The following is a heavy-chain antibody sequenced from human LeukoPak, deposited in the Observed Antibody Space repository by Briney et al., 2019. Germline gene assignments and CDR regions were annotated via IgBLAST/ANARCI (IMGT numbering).Heavy chain of an antibody. J-gene: IGHJ4*02. CDR2: ISYDGSNK. Sequence: GSLRLSCAASGFTFSSYGMHWVRQAPGKGLEWVAVISYDGSNKYYADSVKGRFTISRDNSKNTLYLQMNSLRAEDTAVYYCAKHLSGPTGNYWGQGTLVTVSS. CDR3: AKHLSGPTGNY. CDR1: GFTFSSYG. V-gene: IGHV3-30*18.